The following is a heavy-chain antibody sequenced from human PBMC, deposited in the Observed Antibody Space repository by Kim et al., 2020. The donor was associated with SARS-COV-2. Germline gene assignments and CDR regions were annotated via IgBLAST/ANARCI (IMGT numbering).Heavy chain of an antibody. CDR3: ASANRWGIAAAGPYYYFDY. Sequence: SVKVSCKASGGTFSSYAISWVRQAPGQGLEWMGGIIPIFGTANYAQKFQGRVTITADESTSTAYMELSSPRSEDTAVYYCASANRWGIAAAGPYYYFDYWGQGTLVTVSS. J-gene: IGHJ4*02. CDR1: GGTFSSYA. CDR2: IIPIFGTA. D-gene: IGHD6-13*01. V-gene: IGHV1-69*13.